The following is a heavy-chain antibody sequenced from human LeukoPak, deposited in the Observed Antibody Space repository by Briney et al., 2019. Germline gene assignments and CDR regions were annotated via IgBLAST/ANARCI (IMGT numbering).Heavy chain of an antibody. V-gene: IGHV3-7*01. D-gene: IGHD6-13*01. Sequence: GGSLRLSCTASGFTFSNYWMSWVRQTPEKGLEWVANIKQDGSEKVYLDSVKGRFTISRDNAQTSLYLHMNSLRAEDTAVYYCARDGDSSSLDYWGQGTLVTVSS. CDR2: IKQDGSEK. CDR1: GFTFSNYW. CDR3: ARDGDSSSLDY. J-gene: IGHJ4*02.